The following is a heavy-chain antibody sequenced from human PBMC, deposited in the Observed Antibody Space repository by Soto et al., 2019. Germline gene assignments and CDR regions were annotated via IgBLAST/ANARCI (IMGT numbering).Heavy chain of an antibody. V-gene: IGHV3-30*04. CDR2: ISYDGRDK. CDR1: GFTFSSYA. CDR3: ARSAGGSYPQYDY. Sequence: PGGALRVSCAASGFTFSSYAMHWVRQAPGTGLEWVAVISYDGRDKYYPDSVKGRFTISRDNSKNTLYLQMNSLRAEDTAVYYCARSAGGSYPQYDYWGQGTLVPVSS. D-gene: IGHD1-26*01. J-gene: IGHJ4*02.